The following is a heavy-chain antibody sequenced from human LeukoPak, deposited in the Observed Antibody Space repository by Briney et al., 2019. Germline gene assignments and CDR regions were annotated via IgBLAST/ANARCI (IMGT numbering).Heavy chain of an antibody. CDR2: INSDGSST. CDR3: ASIWGYSGYAGCYGMDV. CDR1: GFTFSSYW. V-gene: IGHV3-74*01. Sequence: GGSLRLSCAASGFTFSSYWMHWVRQAPGKGLVWVSRINSDGSSTSYADSVKGRFTISRDNAKNTLYLQMNSLRAEDTAVYYCASIWGYSGYAGCYGMDVWGKGTTVTVSS. D-gene: IGHD5-12*01. J-gene: IGHJ6*04.